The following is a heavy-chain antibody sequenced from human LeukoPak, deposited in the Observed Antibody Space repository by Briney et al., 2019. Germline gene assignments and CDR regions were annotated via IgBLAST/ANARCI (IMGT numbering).Heavy chain of an antibody. Sequence: GGSLRLSCAAAGFTFSSYAMSWVRQAPGKGLEWVSAISGSGGSTYYADSVKGGFRISRDNSNNTLYLQINTLRAEDTAVYYCAKSLEALSIVATIPVDYWGQGTLVTVSS. J-gene: IGHJ4*02. V-gene: IGHV3-23*01. CDR3: AKSLEALSIVATIPVDY. D-gene: IGHD5-12*01. CDR2: ISGSGGST. CDR1: GFTFSSYA.